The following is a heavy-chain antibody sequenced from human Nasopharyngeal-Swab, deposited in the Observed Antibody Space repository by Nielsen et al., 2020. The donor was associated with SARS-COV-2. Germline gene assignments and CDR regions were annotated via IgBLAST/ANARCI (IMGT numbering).Heavy chain of an antibody. CDR3: ARERKGTIFGVVIMKGARRMDV. D-gene: IGHD3-3*01. CDR1: VGSFRGYY. CDR2: INQSGST. V-gene: IGHV4-34*01. Sequence: SETLSLPCAVYVGSFRGYYWICLRRPPGKGLGWIGEINQSGSTNYNPSLKSRVTISVDTSKNQFSLKLSSVTAADTAVYYCARERKGTIFGVVIMKGARRMDVWGQGTTVTVSS. J-gene: IGHJ6*02.